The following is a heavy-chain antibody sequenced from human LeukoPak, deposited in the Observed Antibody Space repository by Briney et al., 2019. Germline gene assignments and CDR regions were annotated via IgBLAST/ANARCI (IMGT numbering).Heavy chain of an antibody. CDR2: IYSGGST. CDR3: ATGLVVVAASSAFDY. J-gene: IGHJ4*02. Sequence: GGSLRLSCAASGFTVSSNYMSWVRQAPGKRLEWVSVIYSGGSTYYADSVKGRFTISRDNSKNTLYLQMNSLRAEDTAVYYCATGLVVVAASSAFDYWGQGTLVTVSS. CDR1: GFTVSSNY. D-gene: IGHD2-15*01. V-gene: IGHV3-66*01.